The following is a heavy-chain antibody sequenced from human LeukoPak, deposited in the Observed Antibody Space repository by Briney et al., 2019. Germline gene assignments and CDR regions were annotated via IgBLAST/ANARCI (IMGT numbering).Heavy chain of an antibody. D-gene: IGHD6-13*01. CDR1: GVSFSGYY. CDR2: INHSEST. V-gene: IGHV4-34*01. J-gene: IGHJ4*02. CDR3: ARNVGYSSSWYRRGFDY. Sequence: KPSENLSLTCAVYGVSFSGYYWSWIRQPPGKGLEWIGEINHSESTNYNPSLKSRVTISVDTSKNQFSLKLSSVTAADTAVYYCARNVGYSSSWYRRGFDYWGQGTLVTVSS.